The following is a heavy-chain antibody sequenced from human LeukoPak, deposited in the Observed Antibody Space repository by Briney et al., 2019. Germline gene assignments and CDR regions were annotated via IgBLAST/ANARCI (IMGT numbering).Heavy chain of an antibody. CDR3: ARVDDVDIVATSYFDY. J-gene: IGHJ4*02. CDR1: GYSFTGYY. CDR2: INTNTGNP. Sequence: ASVKVSCKASGYSFTGYYMHWVRQAPGQGLEWMGWINTNTGNPTYAQGFTGRFVFSLDTSVSTAYLQISSLKAEDTAVYYCARVDDVDIVATSYFDYWGQGTLVTVSS. V-gene: IGHV7-4-1*02. D-gene: IGHD5-12*01.